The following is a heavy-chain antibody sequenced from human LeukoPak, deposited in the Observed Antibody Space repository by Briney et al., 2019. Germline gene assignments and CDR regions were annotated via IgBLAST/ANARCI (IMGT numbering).Heavy chain of an antibody. Sequence: GASVKVSCKASGGTFSSYAISWVRQAPGQGLEWMGRIIPILGIANYARKFQGRVTITADKSTSTAYMELSSLRSEDTAVYYCARGYCSGGSCYSAGVASGFDPWGQGTLVTVSS. J-gene: IGHJ5*02. D-gene: IGHD2-15*01. CDR3: ARGYCSGGSCYSAGVASGFDP. CDR1: GGTFSSYA. CDR2: IIPILGIA. V-gene: IGHV1-69*04.